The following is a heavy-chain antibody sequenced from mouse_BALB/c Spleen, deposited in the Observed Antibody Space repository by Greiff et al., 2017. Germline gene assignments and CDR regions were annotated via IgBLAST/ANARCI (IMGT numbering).Heavy chain of an antibody. CDR1: GYTFTSYW. CDR2: INPSTGYT. Sequence: VQRVESGAELAKPGASVKMSCKASGYTFTSYWMHWVEQRPGQGLEWIGYINPSTGYTEYNQKFKDKATLTADKSSSTVYMELSSLTSEDSAVYYCARFNVWGEGTTVTVSS. CDR3: ARFNV. J-gene: IGHJ1*01. V-gene: IGHV1-7*01.